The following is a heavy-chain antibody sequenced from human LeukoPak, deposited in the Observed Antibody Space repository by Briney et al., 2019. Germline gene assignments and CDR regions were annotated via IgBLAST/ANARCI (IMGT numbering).Heavy chain of an antibody. J-gene: IGHJ4*02. D-gene: IGHD1-1*01. CDR3: ARDKIEGPTKLDY. CDR1: GFTFSSYW. CDR2: IKQDESEK. Sequence: GSLRLSCAASGFTFSSYWMGWVRQAPGKGLEWVANIKQDESEKYYVDSLKGRFTISRDNAKNSLYLQMNSLRAEDTAVYYCARDKIEGPTKLDYWGQGILVTVSS. V-gene: IGHV3-7*01.